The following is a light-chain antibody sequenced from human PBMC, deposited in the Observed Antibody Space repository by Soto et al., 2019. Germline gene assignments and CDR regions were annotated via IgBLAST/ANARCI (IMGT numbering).Light chain of an antibody. CDR3: CSYAGSSTDVV. J-gene: IGLJ2*01. Sequence: QSALTQPASVSGSPGQSITISCSGTSSDVGGYNYVSWYQHHPGRAPQLMIYEVSNRPSGVSNRFSGSKSGNTASLTISGLQAEDEADYYCCSYAGSSTDVVFGGGTKLTVL. V-gene: IGLV2-14*01. CDR2: EVS. CDR1: SSDVGGYNY.